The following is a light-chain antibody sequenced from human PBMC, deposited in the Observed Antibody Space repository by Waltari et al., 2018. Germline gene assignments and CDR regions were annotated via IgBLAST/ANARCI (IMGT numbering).Light chain of an antibody. CDR1: TSNIGAPYD. V-gene: IGLV1-40*01. J-gene: IGLJ2*01. CDR2: ANG. CDR3: QSYDRRLEVI. Sequence: QSVLTQPPSVSGAPGQRVTISCSGSTSNIGAPYDVHWYQQHPGTAPKLLIFANGHRPSGFPDRFSGSKSGTSASLAITGLQAEDEADYYCQSYDRRLEVIFGGGTKLAVL.